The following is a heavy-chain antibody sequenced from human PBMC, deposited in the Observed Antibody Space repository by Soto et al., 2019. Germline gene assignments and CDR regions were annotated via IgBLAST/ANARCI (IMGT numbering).Heavy chain of an antibody. Sequence: PGESLKISCKGSGYSLTSYWIGWVRQMPGKGVEWMGIIYPGDSDTRYSPSFQGRVTISADKPISTAYLQWSSLKASDTAMYYCARHAPLKCSGGSCYRGYVDVWGQGTTVTVSS. CDR2: IYPGDSDT. J-gene: IGHJ6*02. V-gene: IGHV5-51*01. CDR1: GYSLTSYW. CDR3: ARHAPLKCSGGSCYRGYVDV. D-gene: IGHD2-15*01.